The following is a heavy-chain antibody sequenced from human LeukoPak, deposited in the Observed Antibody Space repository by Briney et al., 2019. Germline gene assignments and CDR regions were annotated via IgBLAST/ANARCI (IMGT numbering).Heavy chain of an antibody. J-gene: IGHJ4*02. CDR3: ARGALPDY. V-gene: IGHV3-7*01. Sequence: GGSLRLSCAASGFSFSGYWMSWVRQAPGKGLEWVANIKQDGSEKYYVDSVKGRFTISRDNAKNSLYLQMNSLRAEDTAVYYCARGALPDYWGQGTLVTVSS. CDR2: IKQDGSEK. CDR1: GFSFSGYW.